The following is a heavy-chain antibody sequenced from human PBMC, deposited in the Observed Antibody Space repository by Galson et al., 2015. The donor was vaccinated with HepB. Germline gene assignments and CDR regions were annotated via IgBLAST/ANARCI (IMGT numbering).Heavy chain of an antibody. V-gene: IGHV1-3*01. D-gene: IGHD1-26*01. CDR1: GYTFTSYA. CDR2: INAGNGNT. Sequence: SVKVSCKASGYTFTSYAMHWVRQAPGRRLEWMGWINAGNGNTKYSQKFQGRVTITRDTSASTAYMELSSLRSEDTAVYYCARPSREYYYYGMDVWGQGTTVTVSS. J-gene: IGHJ6*02. CDR3: ARPSREYYYYGMDV.